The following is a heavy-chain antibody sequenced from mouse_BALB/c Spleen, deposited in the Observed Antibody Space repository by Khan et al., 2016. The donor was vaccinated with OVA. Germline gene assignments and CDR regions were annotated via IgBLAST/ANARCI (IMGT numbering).Heavy chain of an antibody. J-gene: IGHJ3*01. CDR1: GYTFTSYC. D-gene: IGHD2-13*01. CDR2: IYPGSGST. CDR3: DKGGYYGECLFAY. Sequence: LQQSGSELVRPGASVKLSCKASGYTFTSYCMHWVKQRHGQGLEWIGNIYPGSGSTNYDEMFKSKGTLTVDTSSSTAYMHLSSLTSEDSAVXSCDKGGYYGECLFAYWGQGTLVTVSA. V-gene: IGHV1S22*01.